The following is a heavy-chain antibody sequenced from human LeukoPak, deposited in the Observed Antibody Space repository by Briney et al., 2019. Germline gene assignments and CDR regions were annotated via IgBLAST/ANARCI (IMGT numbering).Heavy chain of an antibody. V-gene: IGHV3-7*01. J-gene: IGHJ6*02. CDR3: ARAPGWLFLYYYYGMDV. CDR2: IKQDGSEK. Sequence: QPGGSLRLSCSASGFTFSNYAMHWVRQAPGKGLEWVANIKQDGSEKYYVDSVRGRFTISRDNAKNSLYLQMNSLRAEDTAVYYCARAPGWLFLYYYYGMDVWGQGTTVTVSS. CDR1: GFTFSNYA. D-gene: IGHD3-22*01.